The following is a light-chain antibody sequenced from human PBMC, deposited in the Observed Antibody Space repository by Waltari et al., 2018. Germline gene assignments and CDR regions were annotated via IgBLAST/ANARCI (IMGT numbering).Light chain of an antibody. CDR2: DTN. Sequence: QSVLTQPPSASGTAGQRVTLSCSGSRSNIGSNSVNWYLQVPGTAPTLLVFDTNQRPSGVPVRCSGSKSGTSASLAISGLQSDDEADYYCAVWDDSLSGVMFGGGTKLTVL. J-gene: IGLJ3*02. CDR1: RSNIGSNS. CDR3: AVWDDSLSGVM. V-gene: IGLV1-44*01.